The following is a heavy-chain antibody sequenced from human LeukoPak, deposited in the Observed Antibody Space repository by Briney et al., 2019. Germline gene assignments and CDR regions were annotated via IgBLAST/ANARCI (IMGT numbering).Heavy chain of an antibody. CDR3: ARDGNILVVVAATTGVDFDY. Sequence: ASVKVSCKASGYTFTSYYMHWVRQAPGQGLEWMGIINPSGGSTSYAQKFQGRVAMTRDTSTSTVYMELSSLRSEDTAVYYCARDGNILVVVAATTGVDFDYWGQGTLVTVSS. D-gene: IGHD2-15*01. CDR1: GYTFTSYY. CDR2: INPSGGST. J-gene: IGHJ4*02. V-gene: IGHV1-46*01.